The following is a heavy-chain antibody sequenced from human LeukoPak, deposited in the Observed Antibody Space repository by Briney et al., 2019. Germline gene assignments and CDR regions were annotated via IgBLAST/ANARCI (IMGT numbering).Heavy chain of an antibody. Sequence: GGSLRLPCAASGFTFSSYWMTWVRQAPGKGLEWVANIKQDGSEKYYVDSVKGRFTISRDNAKNSLYLQMNSLRAEDTAVYYCAAHVGNAGDFGYWGQGTLVAVSS. CDR2: IKQDGSEK. V-gene: IGHV3-7*01. CDR1: GFTFSSYW. J-gene: IGHJ4*02. CDR3: AAHVGNAGDFGY. D-gene: IGHD4-23*01.